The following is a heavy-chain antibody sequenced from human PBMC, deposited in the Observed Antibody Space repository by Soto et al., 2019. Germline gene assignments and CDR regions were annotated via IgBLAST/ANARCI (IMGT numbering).Heavy chain of an antibody. D-gene: IGHD3-3*01. J-gene: IGHJ6*02. V-gene: IGHV3-9*01. CDR3: AKDIYDFWSGSSHGMDV. CDR1: GFTFDDYA. CDR2: ISWNSGSI. Sequence: GGSLRLSCAASGFTFDDYAMHWVRQAPGKGLEWVSGISWNSGSIGYADSVKGRFTISRDNAKNSLYLQMNSLRAEDTALYYCAKDIYDFWSGSSHGMDVWGQGTTVTVSS.